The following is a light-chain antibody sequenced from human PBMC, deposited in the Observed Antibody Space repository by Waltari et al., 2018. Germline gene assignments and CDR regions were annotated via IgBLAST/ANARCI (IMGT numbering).Light chain of an antibody. J-gene: IGLJ2*01. V-gene: IGLV2-11*01. Sequence: QSALTQPRSVSGSPGQSVTISCTGTSSDVGGYNYVSWYRQLPGQAPKLLIYEINKRPSGVPDRFSGSKSGNTASLTISGLQAEDEADYYCCSYAGSYTFGVFGGGTKVTVL. CDR3: CSYAGSYTFGV. CDR1: SSDVGGYNY. CDR2: EIN.